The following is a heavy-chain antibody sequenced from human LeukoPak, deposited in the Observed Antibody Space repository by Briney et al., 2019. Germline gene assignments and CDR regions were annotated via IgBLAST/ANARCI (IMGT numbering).Heavy chain of an antibody. CDR3: ARIRCSPTDNTCYNY. CDR2: IYHSRYT. CDR1: GVSLSGNY. V-gene: IGHV4-34*01. Sequence: SETLSLTCAVHGVSLSGNYWSWIRQSPEKGLEWIGEIYHSRYTTYNPSLKSRVTISADTSENQLSLRLTSVTAADTALYYSARIRCSPTDNTCYNYWGQATLVTVSS. D-gene: IGHD2/OR15-2a*01. J-gene: IGHJ4*02.